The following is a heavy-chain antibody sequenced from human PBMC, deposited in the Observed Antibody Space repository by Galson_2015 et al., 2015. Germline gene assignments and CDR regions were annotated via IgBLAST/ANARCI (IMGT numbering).Heavy chain of an antibody. J-gene: IGHJ6*02. D-gene: IGHD4-17*01. Sequence: SLRLSCAASGFTFSSYWMHWVRQAPGKGLVWVSRINSDGSSTSYADSVKGRFTISRDNAKNTLYLQMNSLRAEDTAVYYCAREYGDYFPARRRYYYYGMDVWGQGTTVTVSS. V-gene: IGHV3-74*01. CDR3: AREYGDYFPARRRYYYYGMDV. CDR2: INSDGSST. CDR1: GFTFSSYW.